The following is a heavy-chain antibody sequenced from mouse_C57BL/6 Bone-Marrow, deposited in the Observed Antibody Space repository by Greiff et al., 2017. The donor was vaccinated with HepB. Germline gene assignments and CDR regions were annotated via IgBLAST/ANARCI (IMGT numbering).Heavy chain of an antibody. Sequence: VKLQESGAELARPGASVKLSCKASGYTFTSYGISWVKQRTGQGLEWIGEIYPRSGNTYYNEKFKGKATLTADKSSSTAYMELRSLTSEDSAVYFCARWVLRFYYAMDYWGQGTSVTVSS. D-gene: IGHD1-1*01. V-gene: IGHV1-81*01. J-gene: IGHJ4*01. CDR1: GYTFTSYG. CDR3: ARWVLRFYYAMDY. CDR2: IYPRSGNT.